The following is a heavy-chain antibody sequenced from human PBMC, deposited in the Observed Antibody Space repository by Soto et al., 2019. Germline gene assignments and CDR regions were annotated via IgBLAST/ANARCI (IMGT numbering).Heavy chain of an antibody. V-gene: IGHV1-8*01. CDR1: GYTFTSYD. D-gene: IGHD3-3*01. J-gene: IGHJ4*02. CDR3: ARGGYDFWSGYYPYSSSWYRADPWDY. CDR2: MNPNSGNT. Sequence: ASVKVSCKASGYTFTSYDINWVRQATGQGLEWMGWMNPNSGNTGYAQKFQGRVTMTRNTSISTAYMELSSLRSEDTAVYYCARGGYDFWSGYYPYSSSWYRADPWDYWGQGTLVTVSS.